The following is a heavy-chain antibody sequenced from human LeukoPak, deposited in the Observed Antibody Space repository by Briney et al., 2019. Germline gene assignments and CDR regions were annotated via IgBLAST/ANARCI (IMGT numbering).Heavy chain of an antibody. Sequence: PSETLSLTCAVYGGSFSGYYWSWIRQPPGKGLEWIGEINHSGSTNYNPSLKSRVTISVDTSKNQFSLKLSSVTAADTAVYYCAVQWYCYGSGRFFDYWGQGTLVTVSS. D-gene: IGHD3-10*01. CDR1: GGSFSGYY. CDR2: INHSGST. CDR3: AVQWYCYGSGRFFDY. V-gene: IGHV4-34*01. J-gene: IGHJ4*02.